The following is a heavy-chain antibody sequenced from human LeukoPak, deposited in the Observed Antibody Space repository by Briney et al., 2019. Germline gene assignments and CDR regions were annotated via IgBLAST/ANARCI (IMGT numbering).Heavy chain of an antibody. D-gene: IGHD6-19*01. Sequence: PSETLSLTCTVSGGSISSYYWSWIRQPPGKGLEWIGYIYYSGSTNYNPSLKSRVTTSVDTSKNQFSLKLSSVTAADTAVYYCARQRGIAVAASYWYFDLWGRGTLVTVSS. CDR3: ARQRGIAVAASYWYFDL. CDR2: IYYSGST. V-gene: IGHV4-59*08. CDR1: GGSISSYY. J-gene: IGHJ2*01.